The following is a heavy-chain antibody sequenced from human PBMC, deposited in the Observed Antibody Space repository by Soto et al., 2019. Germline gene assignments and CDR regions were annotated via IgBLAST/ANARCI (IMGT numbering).Heavy chain of an antibody. D-gene: IGHD4-17*01. CDR1: GGSISSDNCS. CDR2: IYHSGST. V-gene: IGHV4-30-2*01. CDR3: AIVPVTIGYGMDV. Sequence: QLQLQESGSGLVKPSQTLSLTCAVSGGSISSDNCSWSWIRQPPGKGLEWIGYIYHSGSTDYNPSLKRRASISVDKSRNQFSLKLSSVSAADTAVYFCAIVPVTIGYGMDVWGQGTTVTVSS. J-gene: IGHJ6*02.